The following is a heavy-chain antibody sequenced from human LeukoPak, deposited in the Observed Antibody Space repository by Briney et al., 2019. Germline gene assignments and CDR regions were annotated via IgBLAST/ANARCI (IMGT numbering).Heavy chain of an antibody. J-gene: IGHJ5*02. D-gene: IGHD6-19*01. CDR1: GYSISSGYY. Sequence: SETLSLTCTVSGYSISSGYYWGWIRQPPGKGLEWIGSIFHSGIAYYNPSLKSRVTISVDTSKNQFSLKLSSVTAADTAVYYCASAVAGGDWFDPWGQGTLVTVSS. CDR2: IFHSGIA. CDR3: ASAVAGGDWFDP. V-gene: IGHV4-38-2*02.